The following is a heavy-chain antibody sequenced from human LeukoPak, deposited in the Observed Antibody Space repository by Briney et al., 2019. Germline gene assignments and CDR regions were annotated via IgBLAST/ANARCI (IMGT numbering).Heavy chain of an antibody. CDR3: ARGRLKAAPDERYYFDY. CDR1: GGTFNSYA. Sequence: APVKVSCKAPGGTFNSYAITWVRQAPGQGLEWMGGIIPIFGIADYAQKFQARVTITADKSTSTVYMELSSLRSEDTAVYYCARGRLKAAPDERYYFDYWGQGTLVTVSS. CDR2: IIPIFGIA. D-gene: IGHD6-6*01. V-gene: IGHV1-69*10. J-gene: IGHJ4*02.